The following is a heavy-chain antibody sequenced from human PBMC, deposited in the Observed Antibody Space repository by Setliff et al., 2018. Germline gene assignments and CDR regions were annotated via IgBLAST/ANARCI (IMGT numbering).Heavy chain of an antibody. CDR3: ARMSGFLYIDV. J-gene: IGHJ6*03. V-gene: IGHV4-61*09. CDR1: GFSINSGTHY. D-gene: IGHD3-3*01. Sequence: SETLSLTCTVSGFSINSGTHYWSWIRQPAGQGLEWIGQIYTSWSTNYNPSLKSRVTISVDTSKNQFSLKLSSVTAADTAVYYCARMSGFLYIDVWGKGTTVTVSS. CDR2: IYTSWST.